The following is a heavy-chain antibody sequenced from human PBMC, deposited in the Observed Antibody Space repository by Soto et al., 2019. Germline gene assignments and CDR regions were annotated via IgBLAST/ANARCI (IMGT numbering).Heavy chain of an antibody. CDR2: IRGKGNNYAT. CDR3: ARPLTKSGAVTAGLDV. D-gene: IGHD4-4*01. J-gene: IGHJ6*02. Sequence: EVQLVESGGGLVQPGGSLKLSCAGSGFTFSGSAIHWVRQASGKGLEWVGRIRGKGNNYATTYSASVKGRFTISRDDSTNTAYLQMNSLNTEDTAVYYCARPLTKSGAVTAGLDVWGQGTTVTVSS. CDR1: GFTFSGSA. V-gene: IGHV3-73*02.